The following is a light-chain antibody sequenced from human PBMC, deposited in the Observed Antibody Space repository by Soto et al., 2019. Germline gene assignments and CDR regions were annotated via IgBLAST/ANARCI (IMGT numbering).Light chain of an antibody. CDR1: QGISTY. J-gene: IGKJ2*01. CDR3: QQHNSYPRT. V-gene: IGKV1-9*01. Sequence: DIQLTQSPSFLSASVGDRVTIRCRASQGISTYLAWYQQKPGNAPKLLIHVASTLQRGVPSRFSGSGSGTEFTLTISSLQPEDFATYYWQQHNSYPRTFGQGTQLEIK. CDR2: VAS.